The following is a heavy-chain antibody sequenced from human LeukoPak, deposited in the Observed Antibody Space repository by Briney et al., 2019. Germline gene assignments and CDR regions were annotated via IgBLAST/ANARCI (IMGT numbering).Heavy chain of an antibody. CDR1: GLTVSSNY. CDR2: IFSDGSA. D-gene: IGHD1-26*01. CDR3: ASGSYAY. J-gene: IGHJ4*02. V-gene: IGHV3-66*01. Sequence: PGGSLRLSCAVSGLTVSSNYMNWVRQAPGKGLEWVSVIFSDGSAYYADSVNGRFTISRDSSKNTLYLQLNSLRAEDTAVYYCASGSYAYWGQGTLVTVSS.